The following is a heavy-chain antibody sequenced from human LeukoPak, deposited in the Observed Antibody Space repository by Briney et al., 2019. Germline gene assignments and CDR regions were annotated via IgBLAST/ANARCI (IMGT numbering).Heavy chain of an antibody. V-gene: IGHV1-8*01. Sequence: GASVKVSCKASGYTFTSYDINWVRQATGQGLEWMGWMNPNSGNTGYAQKFQGRVTMTRNTSISTAYMELSSLRSEDTAVYYSARVAAAQAGMDVWGQGTTVTVSS. J-gene: IGHJ6*02. D-gene: IGHD6-13*01. CDR3: ARVAAAQAGMDV. CDR2: MNPNSGNT. CDR1: GYTFTSYD.